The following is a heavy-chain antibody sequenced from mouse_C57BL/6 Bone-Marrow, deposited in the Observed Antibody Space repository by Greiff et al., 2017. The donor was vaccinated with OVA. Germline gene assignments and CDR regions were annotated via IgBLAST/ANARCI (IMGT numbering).Heavy chain of an antibody. Sequence: EVHLVESGGDLVKPGGSLKLSCAASGFTFSSYGMSWVRQTPDKRLEWVATISSGGSYTYYPDSVKGRFTISRDNAKNTLYLQMSSLKSEDTAMYYCAREDSNYDYAMDYWGQGTSVTVSS. V-gene: IGHV5-6*01. CDR2: ISSGGSYT. D-gene: IGHD2-5*01. J-gene: IGHJ4*01. CDR1: GFTFSSYG. CDR3: AREDSNYDYAMDY.